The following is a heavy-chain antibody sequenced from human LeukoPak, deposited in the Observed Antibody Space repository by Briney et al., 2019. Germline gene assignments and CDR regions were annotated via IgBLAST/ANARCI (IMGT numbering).Heavy chain of an antibody. J-gene: IGHJ4*02. Sequence: GGPLRLSCAASGFTFSSYSMNWVRQAPGKGLEWVSYISSSSSTIYYADSVKGRFTISRDNAKDSLYLQMNSLRAEDTAVYYCARDRSPTWDYWGQGTLVTVSS. CDR1: GFTFSSYS. CDR2: ISSSSSTI. CDR3: ARDRSPTWDY. D-gene: IGHD3-10*01. V-gene: IGHV3-48*01.